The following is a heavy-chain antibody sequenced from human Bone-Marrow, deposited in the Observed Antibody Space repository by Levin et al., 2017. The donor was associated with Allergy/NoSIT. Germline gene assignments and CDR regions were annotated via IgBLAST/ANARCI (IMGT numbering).Heavy chain of an antibody. CDR1: GYTFSGYY. CDR2: INPNSGGT. CDR3: ARERKTQLDKIWFDP. Sequence: PVASVKVSCKASGYTFSGYYMHWVRQAPGQGLEWMGRINPNSGGTNYAQKFQGRVTMTRDTSISTAYMELNRLRSDDTAVYYCARERKTQLDKIWFDPWGQGTLVTVSS. D-gene: IGHD5-24*01. V-gene: IGHV1-2*06. J-gene: IGHJ5*02.